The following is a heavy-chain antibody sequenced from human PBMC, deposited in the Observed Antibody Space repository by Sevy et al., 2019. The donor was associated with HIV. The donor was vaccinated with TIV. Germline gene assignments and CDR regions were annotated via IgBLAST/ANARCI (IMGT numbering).Heavy chain of an antibody. V-gene: IGHV3-7*01. CDR3: AHETFGRFES. CDR1: GFTFSAHW. Sequence: GGSLRLSCAASGFTFSAHWMNWVRQAPGKGLEWVANIKADGSDKHYVDSVEGRFTISRDNAKNLLFLQMNSLRVEDTAVYYGAHETFGRFESWGQGTLVTVSS. D-gene: IGHD3-16*01. J-gene: IGHJ4*02. CDR2: IKADGSDK.